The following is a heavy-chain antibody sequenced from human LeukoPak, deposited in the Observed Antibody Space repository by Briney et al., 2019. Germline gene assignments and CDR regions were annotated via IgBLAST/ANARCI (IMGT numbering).Heavy chain of an antibody. Sequence: PSETLSLTCAVYGGSFSGYYWSWIRQPPGKGLEWIGEINHSGSTNYNPSLKSRVTISVDTSKNQFSLKLSSVTAADTAVYYCARVLGSILTGFHLDYWGQGTLVTVSS. V-gene: IGHV4-34*01. D-gene: IGHD3-9*01. CDR3: ARVLGSILTGFHLDY. CDR2: INHSGST. CDR1: GGSFSGYY. J-gene: IGHJ4*02.